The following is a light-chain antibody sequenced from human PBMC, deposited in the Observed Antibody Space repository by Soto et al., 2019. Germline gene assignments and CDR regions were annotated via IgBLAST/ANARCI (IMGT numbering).Light chain of an antibody. CDR2: DAS. CDR1: QSISSW. CDR3: QQYNSYSLT. J-gene: IGKJ3*01. Sequence: DIQMTQSPSTLSASVGDRVTITCRASQSISSWLAWYQQKPGKAPKLLIYDASSLESGVPSRFSGSGSGTEFTLTISSLQPDDVATYYCQQYNSYSLTFGPGTKVDIK. V-gene: IGKV1-5*01.